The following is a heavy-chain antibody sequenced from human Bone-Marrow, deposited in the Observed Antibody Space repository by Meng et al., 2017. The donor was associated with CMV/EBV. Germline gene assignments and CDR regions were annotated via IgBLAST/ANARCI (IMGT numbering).Heavy chain of an antibody. CDR2: IVAGSGST. CDR3: ARDEWGDGYNSFDY. J-gene: IGHJ4*02. V-gene: IGHV1-3*01. D-gene: IGHD5-24*01. CDR1: GYTFSSYA. Sequence: KATGYTFSSYAVQWVRQAPGQGLEWMGYIVAGSGSTGYSQKFQGRVTMTRDTSTSTGYMELSSLRSEDTAIYYCARDEWGDGYNSFDYWGQGTLVTVSS.